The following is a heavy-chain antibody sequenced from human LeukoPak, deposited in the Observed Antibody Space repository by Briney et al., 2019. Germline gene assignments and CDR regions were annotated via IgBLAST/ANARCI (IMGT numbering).Heavy chain of an antibody. J-gene: IGHJ4*02. V-gene: IGHV3-23*01. D-gene: IGHD6-13*01. CDR2: ISPSGGST. CDR3: ANRPAVGRFDY. CDR1: GLTFSNSV. Sequence: GGSLRLSCAASGLTFSNSVMSWVRQAPGEGLEWVSSISPSGGSTYYADSVKGRFTISRGNSKNTLYLQMSSLTVEDTAVYYCANRPAVGRFDYWGQGTLVTVSS.